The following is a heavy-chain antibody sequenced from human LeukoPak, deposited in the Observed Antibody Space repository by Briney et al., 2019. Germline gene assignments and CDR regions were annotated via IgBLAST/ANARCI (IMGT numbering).Heavy chain of an antibody. CDR3: AAIPVFGVVLHQEPV. Sequence: SVKVSCKASGATFSDYALNWVRQAPGQGLEWMGVFIPILGTANSTQKFHDRLTITADISTNTAYMELSSLRSEDTAVYFCAAIPVFGVVLHQEPVWGKGTTVTVSS. J-gene: IGHJ6*04. CDR2: FIPILGTA. V-gene: IGHV1-69*10. CDR1: GATFSDYA. D-gene: IGHD3-3*01.